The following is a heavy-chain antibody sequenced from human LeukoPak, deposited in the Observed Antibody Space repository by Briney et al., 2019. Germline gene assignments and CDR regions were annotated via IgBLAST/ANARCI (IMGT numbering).Heavy chain of an antibody. Sequence: ASVKVSCKASGYTFTSYTMHWVRQAPGQRLEWMGWINAGNGNTKYSQEFQGRVTITRDTSASTAYMELSSLRSEDMAVYYCARGERRQLVGSSEKYFQHWGQGTLVTVPS. CDR2: INAGNGNT. CDR3: ARGERRQLVGSSEKYFQH. V-gene: IGHV1-3*03. D-gene: IGHD6-13*01. CDR1: GYTFTSYT. J-gene: IGHJ1*01.